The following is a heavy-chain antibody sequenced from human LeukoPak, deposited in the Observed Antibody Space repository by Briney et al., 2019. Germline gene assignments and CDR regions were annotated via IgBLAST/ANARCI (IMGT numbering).Heavy chain of an antibody. CDR2: IKQDGSEK. CDR3: ARDAPDYDILTGYYFEPPTDY. V-gene: IGHV3-7*01. J-gene: IGHJ4*02. D-gene: IGHD3-9*01. Sequence: GSLRLSCAASGFTFSSYWMSWVRQAPGKGLEWVANIKQDGSEKYYVDSVKGRFTISRDNAKNSLYLQMNSLRAEDTAVYYCARDAPDYDILTGYYFEPPTDYWGQGTLVTVSS. CDR1: GFTFSSYW.